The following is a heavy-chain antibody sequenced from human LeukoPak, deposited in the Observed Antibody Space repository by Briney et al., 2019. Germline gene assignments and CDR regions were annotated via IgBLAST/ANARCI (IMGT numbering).Heavy chain of an antibody. CDR1: GFTFSSYA. CDR3: AKDRGCSSTSCYVWGYYYGMDV. Sequence: PGGSLRLSCAASGFTFSSYAMSWVRQAPGKGLEWVSAISGSGGSTYYADSVKGRFTISRDNSENTLYLQMNSLRAEDTAVYYCAKDRGCSSTSCYVWGYYYGMDVWGQGTTVTVSS. D-gene: IGHD2-2*01. V-gene: IGHV3-23*01. J-gene: IGHJ6*02. CDR2: ISGSGGST.